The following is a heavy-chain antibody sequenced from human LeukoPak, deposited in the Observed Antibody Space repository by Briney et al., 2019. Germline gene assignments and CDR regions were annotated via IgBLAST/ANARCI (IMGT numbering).Heavy chain of an antibody. Sequence: PSETLSLTCTVSAGSISTYYWSWIRQPPGKGLEWIGYVFYTGNTNYNPSLKSRVTISIDTSKNQFSLRLSSVTAADTAVYYCARILHSSGYYTYFDYWGQGTLVTVSS. CDR1: AGSISTYY. V-gene: IGHV4-59*01. CDR2: VFYTGNT. D-gene: IGHD3-22*01. J-gene: IGHJ4*02. CDR3: ARILHSSGYYTYFDY.